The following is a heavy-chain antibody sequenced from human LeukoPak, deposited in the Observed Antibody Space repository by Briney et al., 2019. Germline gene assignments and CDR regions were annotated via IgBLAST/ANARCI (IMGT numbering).Heavy chain of an antibody. D-gene: IGHD3-10*01. Sequence: GGPLRLSCAASGFTFSSYAMSWVRQAPGKGLEWVSAISGSGGSTYYADSVKGRFTISRDNSKNTLYLQMNSLRAEDTAVYYCATYYYGSGSYTPLDYWGQGTLVTVSS. V-gene: IGHV3-23*01. CDR1: GFTFSSYA. CDR3: ATYYYGSGSYTPLDY. CDR2: ISGSGGST. J-gene: IGHJ4*02.